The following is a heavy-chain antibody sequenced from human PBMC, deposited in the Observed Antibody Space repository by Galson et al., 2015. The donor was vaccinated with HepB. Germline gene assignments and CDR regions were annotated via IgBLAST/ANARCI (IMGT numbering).Heavy chain of an antibody. V-gene: IGHV3-73*01. J-gene: IGHJ3*02. CDR2: IRSKANSYAT. CDR1: GFTFSGSA. D-gene: IGHD3-10*01. Sequence: SLRLSCAASGFTFSGSAMHWVRQASGKGLEWVGRIRSKANSYATAYAASVKGRFTISRDDSKNTAYLQMNSLKTEDTAVYYCTRRGSYYGSGSFDAFDIWGQGTMVTVSS. CDR3: TRRGSYYGSGSFDAFDI.